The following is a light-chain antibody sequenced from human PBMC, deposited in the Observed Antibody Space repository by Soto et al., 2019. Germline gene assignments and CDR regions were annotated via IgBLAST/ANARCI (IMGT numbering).Light chain of an antibody. V-gene: IGKV3-15*01. CDR3: QQYNNWPPIT. CDR1: QSVITY. J-gene: IGKJ5*01. CDR2: GAS. Sequence: EFVLTQSPGTLSLSPGERATLSCRASQSVITYLAWYQQKPGQAPRLLIYGASTRATGIPARFSGSGSGTEFTLTISSLQSEDFAVYYCQQYNNWPPITFGQGTRLEIK.